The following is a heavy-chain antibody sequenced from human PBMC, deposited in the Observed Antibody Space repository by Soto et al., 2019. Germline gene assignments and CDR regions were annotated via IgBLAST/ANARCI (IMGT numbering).Heavy chain of an antibody. J-gene: IGHJ4*02. Sequence: QVQLQQWGAGLLKPSETLSLTCAVYGGSFSGYDWTWIRQPPGTGLEWIGEINHSGSSNYNPSHKSRVTISVDTSTNQFSLNLSSVTAADTAVYHCARDKTTGVFDYWGQGTLVTVSS. D-gene: IGHD1-7*01. CDR3: ARDKTTGVFDY. CDR1: GGSFSGYD. CDR2: INHSGSS. V-gene: IGHV4-34*01.